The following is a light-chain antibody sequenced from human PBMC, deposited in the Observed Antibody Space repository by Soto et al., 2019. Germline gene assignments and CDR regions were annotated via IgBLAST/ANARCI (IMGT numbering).Light chain of an antibody. J-gene: IGLJ1*01. Sequence: QSVLTQPPSVSGAPGQRVTVSCSGTSSNIGAGYDVHWYQQFPGTAPKLLIYGDNNRPSGVPDRFSGSKSGTSASLAITGLQAEDEADYYCQSYDSRLSAHVFGTGTKSPS. V-gene: IGLV1-40*01. CDR1: SSNIGAGYD. CDR3: QSYDSRLSAHV. CDR2: GDN.